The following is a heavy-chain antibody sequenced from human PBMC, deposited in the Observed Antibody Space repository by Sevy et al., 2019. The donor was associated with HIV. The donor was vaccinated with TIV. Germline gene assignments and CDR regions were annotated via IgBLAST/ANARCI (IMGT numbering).Heavy chain of an antibody. CDR2: RSYDGSDK. CDR1: RFALSNYYA. CDR3: ARPRANYVDHYFFYAMDV. D-gene: IGHD4-17*01. Sequence: GGSLRLSCAASRFALSNYYAMHWVRQAPGKGLEWVALRSYDGSDKYYADSVKGRFTISRDNFKNTLYLQMNSLTTEDTAVYYCARPRANYVDHYFFYAMDVWGQGTTVTVSS. V-gene: IGHV3-30-3*01. J-gene: IGHJ6*02.